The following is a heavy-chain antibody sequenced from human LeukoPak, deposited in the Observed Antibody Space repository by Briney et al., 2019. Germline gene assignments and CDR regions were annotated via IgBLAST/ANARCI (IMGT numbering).Heavy chain of an antibody. Sequence: GGSLRLSCAASGFTVSSYYMSWVRQAPGKGLEWVSIIYSSGGTYYADSARGRFTISRDSFKNTLYLQMNSLRAEDTAVYYCARPRSTVGVSGLDCWGQGTLVTVSA. V-gene: IGHV3-66*04. J-gene: IGHJ4*02. CDR2: IYSSGGT. CDR3: ARPRSTVGVSGLDC. D-gene: IGHD1-26*01. CDR1: GFTVSSYY.